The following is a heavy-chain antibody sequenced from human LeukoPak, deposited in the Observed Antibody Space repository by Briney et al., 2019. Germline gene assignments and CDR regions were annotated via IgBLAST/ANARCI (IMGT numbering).Heavy chain of an antibody. J-gene: IGHJ4*02. D-gene: IGHD5-18*01. CDR3: ARGSSGYSYGFDY. CDR2: IYPGDSDT. V-gene: IGHV5-51*01. CDR1: GYSFISYW. Sequence: PGESLKISCKGSGYSFISYWTGWVRQMPGKGLEWMGIIYPGDSDTRYSPSFQGQVTISADKSIRNAYLQWSSLKASDTAMYYCARGSSGYSYGFDYWGQGTLVTVSS.